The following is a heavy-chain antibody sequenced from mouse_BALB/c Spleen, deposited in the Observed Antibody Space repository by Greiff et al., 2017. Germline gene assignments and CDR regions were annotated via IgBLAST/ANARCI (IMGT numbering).Heavy chain of an antibody. D-gene: IGHD2-10*02. Sequence: QVQLQQSGAELVRPGTSVKISCKASGYTFTNYWLGWVKQRPGHGLEWIGDIYPGGGYTNYNEKFKGKATLTADTSSSTAYMQLSSLTSEDSAVYFCARGGYGNYYFDYWGQGTTLTVSS. CDR2: IYPGGGYT. V-gene: IGHV1-63*02. CDR3: ARGGYGNYYFDY. J-gene: IGHJ2*01. CDR1: GYTFTNYW.